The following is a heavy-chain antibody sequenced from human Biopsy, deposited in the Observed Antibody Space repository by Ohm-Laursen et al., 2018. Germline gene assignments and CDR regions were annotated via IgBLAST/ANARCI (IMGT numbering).Heavy chain of an antibody. D-gene: IGHD6-19*01. J-gene: IGHJ2*01. Sequence: SSLRLSCAASGFTFGHYAMHWVRHAPGKGLEWISLIWYDGTNEDYADSVKGRFTISRGNSKNTLYLQINTLTLEDTAFYYCARGLSSGWYGYFDVWGRGTLVTVSS. CDR2: IWYDGTNE. CDR3: ARGLSSGWYGYFDV. V-gene: IGHV3-33*04. CDR1: GFTFGHYA.